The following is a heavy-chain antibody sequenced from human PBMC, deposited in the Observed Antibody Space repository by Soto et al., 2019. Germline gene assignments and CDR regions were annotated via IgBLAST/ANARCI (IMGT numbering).Heavy chain of an antibody. CDR3: AGSWGTNRWPLDY. V-gene: IGHV3-33*01. CDR1: GFSFNTYG. CDR2: IWADGSDK. D-gene: IGHD3-16*01. J-gene: IGHJ4*02. Sequence: QVQLVESGGGMVQPGESLRLSCAASGFSFNTYGMHWVRQAPGKGLEWVAIIWADGSDKYDVDSVKGRFTISRDNSKETLYLQMNSLRVDDTAIYYCAGSWGTNRWPLDYWGQGTLVTVSS.